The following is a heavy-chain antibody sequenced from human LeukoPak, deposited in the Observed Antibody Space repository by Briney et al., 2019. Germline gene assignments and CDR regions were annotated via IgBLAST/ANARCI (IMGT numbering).Heavy chain of an antibody. J-gene: IGHJ3*02. CDR1: GFSFSSHA. Sequence: GGSLTLSCAASGFSFSSHAMSWVRQAPGKGLEWVSAISGSGGSTYYADSVKGRFTISRDNSKNTLYLQMNSLRAEDTAVYYCAKIGSGWYDAFDIWGQGTMVTVSS. D-gene: IGHD6-19*01. CDR3: AKIGSGWYDAFDI. CDR2: ISGSGGST. V-gene: IGHV3-23*01.